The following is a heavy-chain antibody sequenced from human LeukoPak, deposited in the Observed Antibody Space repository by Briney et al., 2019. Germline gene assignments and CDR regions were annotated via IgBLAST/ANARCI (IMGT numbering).Heavy chain of an antibody. CDR3: AKDRSVLGWSIAARPASFDY. Sequence: GGSLRLSCAASGFTFSSYAMSWVREAPARGLEWVSSLRGNGDTFYADSVKGRFTLSRDESRNTVYLLLNNLRVEDTAVYYCAKDRSVLGWSIAARPASFDYWGQGTLVTVSS. J-gene: IGHJ4*02. D-gene: IGHD6-6*01. V-gene: IGHV3-23*01. CDR1: GFTFSSYA. CDR2: LRGNGDT.